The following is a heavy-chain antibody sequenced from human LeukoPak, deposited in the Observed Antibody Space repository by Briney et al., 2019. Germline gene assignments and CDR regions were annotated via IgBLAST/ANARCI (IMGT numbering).Heavy chain of an antibody. D-gene: IGHD3-16*01. CDR1: GGSISSSSYY. Sequence: SETLSLTCTVSGGSISSSSYYWGWIRQPPGKGLEWIGSIYYSGSTYYNPSLKSRVTISVDTSKNQFSLKLSSVTAADTAVYYCARRNRFGRDGYYWGQGTLVTVSS. V-gene: IGHV4-39*07. CDR2: IYYSGST. J-gene: IGHJ4*02. CDR3: ARRNRFGRDGYY.